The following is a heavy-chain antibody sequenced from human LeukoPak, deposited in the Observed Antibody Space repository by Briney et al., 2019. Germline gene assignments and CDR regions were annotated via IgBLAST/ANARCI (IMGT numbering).Heavy chain of an antibody. V-gene: IGHV3-66*01. J-gene: IGHJ4*02. CDR2: IYSGGST. Sequence: QSGGSLRLSCAASGFTVSSNYMSWVRQAPGKGLEWVSVIYSGGSTYYADSVKGRFTISRDNSKNTLYLQMNSLRAEDTAVYYCATPVVATTGDYWGQGTLVTVSS. D-gene: IGHD2-21*02. CDR3: ATPVVATTGDY. CDR1: GFTVSSNY.